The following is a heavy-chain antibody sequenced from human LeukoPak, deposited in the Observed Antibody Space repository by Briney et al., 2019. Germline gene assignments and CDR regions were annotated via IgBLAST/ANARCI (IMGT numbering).Heavy chain of an antibody. Sequence: PSETLSLTCTVSGGSISSTNYYWGWIRQSPGKGLEWLGSIYYNGDSYYSPSLKSRVTISVDTSKNQLSLTVNSVTATDTAVYYCVRRLEVWGQGTMVTVSS. CDR2: IYYNGDS. J-gene: IGHJ3*01. CDR1: GGSISSTNYY. V-gene: IGHV4-39*01. CDR3: VRRLEV.